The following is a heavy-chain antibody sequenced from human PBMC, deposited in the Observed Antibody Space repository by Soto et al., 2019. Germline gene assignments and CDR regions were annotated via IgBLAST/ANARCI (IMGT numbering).Heavy chain of an antibody. D-gene: IGHD3-22*01. CDR2: IWYDGSNK. Sequence: PGGSLRLSCAASGFTFSSYGMHWVRQAPGKGLEWVAVIWYDGSNKWYADSVKGRFTISRDNSKNTLYLQMNSLRAEDTAVYYCARDYYKYYDSSGYYRSPAYWGQGTLVTVSS. CDR1: GFTFSSYG. J-gene: IGHJ4*02. V-gene: IGHV3-33*01. CDR3: ARDYYKYYDSSGYYRSPAY.